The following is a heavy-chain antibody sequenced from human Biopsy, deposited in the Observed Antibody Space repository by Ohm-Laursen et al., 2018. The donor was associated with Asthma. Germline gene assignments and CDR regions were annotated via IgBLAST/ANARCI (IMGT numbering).Heavy chain of an antibody. CDR3: ARDAGSAWSSGLDAFDF. CDR2: IDTGRST. J-gene: IGHJ3*01. CDR1: GAAISRVGYH. D-gene: IGHD6-19*01. V-gene: IGHV4-31*03. Sequence: QTLSLTCSVPGAAISRVGYHWSWIRQPPGKGVEWIGYIDTGRSTDYNPSLKSRLSLSVDTSMNQFSLKLTSVTAEDTAVYFCARDAGSAWSSGLDAFDFWGHGTMVTVSS.